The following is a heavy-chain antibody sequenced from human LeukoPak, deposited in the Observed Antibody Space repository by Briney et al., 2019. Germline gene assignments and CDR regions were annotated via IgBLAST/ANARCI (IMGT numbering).Heavy chain of an antibody. J-gene: IGHJ2*01. Sequence: SETLSLTCAVSGGSISSNSYYWGWIRQPPGKGLQWIGSIYYSGSTYYNPSLKSRVTISVDTSKNQFSLKLSSVTAADTAVYYCARVYYSSSYDYWYFDLWGRGTLVTVSS. D-gene: IGHD6-13*01. V-gene: IGHV4-39*07. CDR3: ARVYYSSSYDYWYFDL. CDR1: GGSISSNSYY. CDR2: IYYSGST.